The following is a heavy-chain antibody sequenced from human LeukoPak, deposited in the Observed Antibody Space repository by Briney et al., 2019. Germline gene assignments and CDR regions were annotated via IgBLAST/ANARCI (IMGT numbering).Heavy chain of an antibody. CDR2: IYHSGST. Sequence: SETLSLTCAVSSGSISSSNWWSWVRQPPGKGLEWIGEIYHSGSTNYNPSLKSRVTISVDKSKNQFSLKLSSVTAADTAVYYCAREEATMVRGVIGYWGQGTLVTVSS. CDR3: AREEATMVRGVIGY. J-gene: IGHJ4*02. D-gene: IGHD3-10*01. V-gene: IGHV4-4*02. CDR1: SGSISSSNW.